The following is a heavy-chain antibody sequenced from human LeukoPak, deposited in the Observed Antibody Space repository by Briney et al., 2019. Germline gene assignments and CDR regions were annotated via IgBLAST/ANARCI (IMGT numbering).Heavy chain of an antibody. CDR2: IYPGDSDT. CDR1: GYSFISSW. CDR3: ARHYYYDSSGYPYYFDY. V-gene: IGHV5-51*01. J-gene: IGHJ4*02. Sequence: GESLKISCKGSGYSFISSWIGWVRQMPGKGLEWMGIIYPGDSDTRYSPSFQGQVTISADKSISTAYLQWSSLKASDTAMYYCARHYYYDSSGYPYYFDYWGQGTLVTVSS. D-gene: IGHD3-22*01.